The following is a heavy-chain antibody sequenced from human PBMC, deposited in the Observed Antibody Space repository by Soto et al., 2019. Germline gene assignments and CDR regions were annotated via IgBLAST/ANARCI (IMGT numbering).Heavy chain of an antibody. CDR1: GYTFITYG. CDR2: ISTYNGNT. D-gene: IGHD3-22*01. J-gene: IGHJ5*02. V-gene: IGHV1-18*01. Sequence: QVQLVQSGAEVKKPGASVKVSCKASGYTFITYGVSWVRQAPGQGLDWLGWISTYNGNTRYAERLQGRVTMTTDTITSTGYMELRNLRSDDTAVYYCARGRTDYYDNRANYFLDSWGQGTLVTVPS. CDR3: ARGRTDYYDNRANYFLDS.